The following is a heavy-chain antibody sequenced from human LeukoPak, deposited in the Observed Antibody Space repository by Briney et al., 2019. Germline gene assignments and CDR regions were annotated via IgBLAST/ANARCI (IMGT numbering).Heavy chain of an antibody. D-gene: IGHD3-22*01. Sequence: GGSLRLSCVASGFTFSNFAISWVRQAPGKGLEWVSAISGSGLSTYYADSVKGRFTISRDNSKNTVYLQTNGLSAEDTAVYSCAKRGGFDSSGYYQPPEDYWGQGTLVTVSS. CDR3: AKRGGFDSSGYYQPPEDY. CDR2: ISGSGLST. CDR1: GFTFSNFA. V-gene: IGHV3-23*01. J-gene: IGHJ4*02.